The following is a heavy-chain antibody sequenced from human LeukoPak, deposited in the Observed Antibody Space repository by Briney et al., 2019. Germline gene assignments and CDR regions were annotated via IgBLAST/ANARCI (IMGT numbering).Heavy chain of an antibody. D-gene: IGHD1-14*01. V-gene: IGHV3-7*05. CDR3: ARGGRQGTGDY. Sequence: PGGSLRLSCMASGFTLSDYYMIWVRQTPGKGLEWVANIKQDGSERNYVGYVKGRFTISRDNAKNSLYLQMNSLSAEDTAVYYCARGGRQGTGDYWGQGTLVTVSS. CDR1: GFTLSDYY. J-gene: IGHJ4*02. CDR2: IKQDGSER.